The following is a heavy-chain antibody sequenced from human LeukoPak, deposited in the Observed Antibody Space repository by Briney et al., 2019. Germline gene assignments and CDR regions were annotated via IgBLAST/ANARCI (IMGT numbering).Heavy chain of an antibody. J-gene: IGHJ5*02. V-gene: IGHV3-74*01. CDR2: INEDGSTT. CDR1: GFTFSSNW. Sequence: TGGSLRLSCAASGFTFSSNWMHWVRQAPGKGLVWVSRINEDGSTTNYADSVKGRSTIFRDNAKNTLYLQMNSLRAEGTAVYYCARDRDGGFSFWFDPWGQGTLVTVSS. D-gene: IGHD4-23*01. CDR3: ARDRDGGFSFWFDP.